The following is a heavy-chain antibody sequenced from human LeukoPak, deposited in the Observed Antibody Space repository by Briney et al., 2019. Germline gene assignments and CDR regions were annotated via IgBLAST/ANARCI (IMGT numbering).Heavy chain of an antibody. V-gene: IGHV4-59*12. Sequence: SETLSLTCTVSGDSISSYYWSWIRQPPGKGLEWIGYIYGSGSTNYNPSLKSRVTISVDKSRNQFSLKLTSVTAADTAFYYCAREGMGGYNYAAWGQGTLVTVSS. CDR2: IYGSGST. CDR3: AREGMGGYNYAA. D-gene: IGHD5-18*01. J-gene: IGHJ4*02. CDR1: GDSISSYY.